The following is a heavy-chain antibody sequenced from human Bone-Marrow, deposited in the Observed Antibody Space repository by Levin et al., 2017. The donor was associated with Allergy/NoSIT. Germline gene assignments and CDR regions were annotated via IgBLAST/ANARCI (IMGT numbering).Heavy chain of an antibody. Sequence: GLEWIGNIYYTGSTNYNPSLKGRVTISVDTSKNQFSLRLSSVTAAAPAVYFCARDSLSGVVVAAKYYYGMDVWGQGTTVTVSS. V-gene: IGHV4-59*01. CDR2: IYYTGST. CDR3: ARDSLSGVVVAAKYYYGMDV. D-gene: IGHD2-15*01. J-gene: IGHJ6*02.